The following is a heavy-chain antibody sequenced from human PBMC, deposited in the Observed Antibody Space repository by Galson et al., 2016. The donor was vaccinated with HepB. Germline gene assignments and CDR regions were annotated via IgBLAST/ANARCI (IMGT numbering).Heavy chain of an antibody. V-gene: IGHV5-51*01. CDR3: ATHPTFYYGESGPPCDS. CDR1: GNRFNNYW. D-gene: IGHD3-10*01. Sequence: QSGAEVKKPGESLKISCQGSGNRFNNYWIAWVRQVPGRGLEWMGMIFPGDSETRYSPSYQGHVTLSVDKSINTAYLQWNSLKASDTSLYFCATHPTFYYGESGPPCDSWGQGTLVSVSS. CDR2: IFPGDSET. J-gene: IGHJ4*02.